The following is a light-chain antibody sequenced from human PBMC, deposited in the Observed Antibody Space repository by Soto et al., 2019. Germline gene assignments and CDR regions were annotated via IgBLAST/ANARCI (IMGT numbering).Light chain of an antibody. Sequence: EVVLTQSPGTLSLSPGERATLSCRASQSLSSNYLAWYQQRPGQAPRLLIYGASSRAAGIPDRFSGSGSGTDFTLTISRLETEDFAVYYCQQYGSSLTWTFGQGTKVDIK. V-gene: IGKV3-20*01. CDR3: QQYGSSLTWT. CDR2: GAS. CDR1: QSLSSNY. J-gene: IGKJ1*01.